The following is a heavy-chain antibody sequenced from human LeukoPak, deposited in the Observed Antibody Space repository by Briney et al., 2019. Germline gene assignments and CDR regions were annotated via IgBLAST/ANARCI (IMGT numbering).Heavy chain of an antibody. J-gene: IGHJ4*02. Sequence: GESLKISCKASGYSFSNYWIGWVRQMPGKGLEWMGIIYPGDSATRYISSFQGQVTISADKSISTAYLQWSSLKASDTAMYYCARQYCRGTNCYTGSSYYLDYWGQGTLVTVSS. D-gene: IGHD2-2*02. CDR2: IYPGDSAT. CDR1: GYSFSNYW. V-gene: IGHV5-51*01. CDR3: ARQYCRGTNCYTGSSYYLDY.